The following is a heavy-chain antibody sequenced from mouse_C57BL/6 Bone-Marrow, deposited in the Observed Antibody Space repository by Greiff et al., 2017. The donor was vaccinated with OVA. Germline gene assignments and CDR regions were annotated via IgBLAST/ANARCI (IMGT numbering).Heavy chain of an antibody. CDR1: GYTFTSYW. Sequence: QVQLQQPGAELVRPGSSVKLSCKASGYTFTSYWMDWVKQRPGQGLEWIGNIYPSDSETHYNQKFKDKATLTVDKSSSTAYMQLSSLTSEDSAVYYWARRGITTVVAPFDYWGQGTTLTVSS. J-gene: IGHJ2*01. V-gene: IGHV1-61*01. CDR3: ARRGITTVVAPFDY. D-gene: IGHD1-1*01. CDR2: IYPSDSET.